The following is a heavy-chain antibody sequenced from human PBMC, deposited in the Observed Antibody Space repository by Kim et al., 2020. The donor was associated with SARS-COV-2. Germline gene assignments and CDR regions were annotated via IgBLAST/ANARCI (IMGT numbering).Heavy chain of an antibody. V-gene: IGHV1-18*01. CDR2: ISAYNGNT. CDR3: ARRYSSSWGEYYGMDV. CDR1: GYTFTSYG. D-gene: IGHD6-13*01. Sequence: ASVKVSCKASGYTFTSYGISWVRQAPGQGLKWMGWISAYNGNTNYAQKLQGRVTMTTDTSTSTAYMELRSLRSDDTAVYYCARRYSSSWGEYYGMDVWGQGTTVTVSS. J-gene: IGHJ6*02.